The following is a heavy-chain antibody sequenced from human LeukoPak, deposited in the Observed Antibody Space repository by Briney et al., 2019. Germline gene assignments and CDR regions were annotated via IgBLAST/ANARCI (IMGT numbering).Heavy chain of an antibody. D-gene: IGHD2-2*01. CDR1: GDSFSCYY. Sequence: SETLSLTCAVSGDSFSCYYWSWSRQSPGEGLEWIGEINDSGVTNCNPSLESRVILSVDTYTNQFSLRLSSVPAADTAVYYCAGRLVDSSASQVSDHWGQGTLVTVSS. CDR2: INDSGVT. V-gene: IGHV4-34*01. CDR3: AGRLVDSSASQVSDH. J-gene: IGHJ4*02.